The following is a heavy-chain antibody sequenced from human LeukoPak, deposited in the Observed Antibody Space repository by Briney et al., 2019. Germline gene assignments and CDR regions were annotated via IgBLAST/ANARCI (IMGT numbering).Heavy chain of an antibody. CDR3: ASGSSSTGWYYFDY. CDR1: GFTFSSYW. V-gene: IGHV3-7*01. Sequence: PGGSLRLSCAASGFTFSSYWMSWVRQAPGKGLEWVANIKQDGSEKYYVDSVKGRFTISRDNAKNSLYLQMNSLRAEDTAVYYCASGSSSTGWYYFDYWGQGTLVTVSS. D-gene: IGHD6-6*01. CDR2: IKQDGSEK. J-gene: IGHJ4*02.